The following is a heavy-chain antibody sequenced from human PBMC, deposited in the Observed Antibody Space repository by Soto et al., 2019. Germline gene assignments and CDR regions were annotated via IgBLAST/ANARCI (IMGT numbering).Heavy chain of an antibody. J-gene: IGHJ6*02. CDR3: AKLWFGELSSEKDYYYGMDV. Sequence: ASVKVSCKASGYTFTSYAMHWVRQAPGQRLEWMGWINAGNGNTKYSQKFQGRVTITRDTSASTAYMELSSLRSEDTAVYYCAKLWFGELSSEKDYYYGMDVWGQGTTVTVSS. CDR1: GYTFTSYA. D-gene: IGHD3-10*01. CDR2: INAGNGNT. V-gene: IGHV1-3*01.